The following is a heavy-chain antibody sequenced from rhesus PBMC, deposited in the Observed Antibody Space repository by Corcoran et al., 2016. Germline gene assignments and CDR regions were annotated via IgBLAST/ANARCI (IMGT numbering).Heavy chain of an antibody. V-gene: IGHV4-122*02. CDR1: GGSISSNYYY. J-gene: IGHJ6*01. CDR2: TSYRGTT. CDR3: ARENRSSGSWKYNALDS. Sequence: QVQLQESGPGLVKPSETLSLTCAVSGGSISSNYYYWRWFRQAPATGLEWIGYTSYRGTTNYNPYLKSRVTMSRDTSKNQFSLKLGSVTAADTAVYYCARENRSSGSWKYNALDSWGQGVVVTVSS. D-gene: IGHD6-25*01.